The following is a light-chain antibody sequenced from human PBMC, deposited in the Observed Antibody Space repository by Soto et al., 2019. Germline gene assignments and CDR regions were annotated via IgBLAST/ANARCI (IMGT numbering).Light chain of an antibody. CDR1: SSNIGKSY. Sequence: QSVLTQPPSVSAAPGQKVTIFCSGSSSNIGKSYVSWYQQLPGTAHKLLIYENIKRPSGIPDRFSGSKSGTSATLDITGLQTGDEADYYCGTWDSSLRGGVFGGGTKLTVL. V-gene: IGLV1-51*02. CDR2: ENI. CDR3: GTWDSSLRGGV. J-gene: IGLJ3*02.